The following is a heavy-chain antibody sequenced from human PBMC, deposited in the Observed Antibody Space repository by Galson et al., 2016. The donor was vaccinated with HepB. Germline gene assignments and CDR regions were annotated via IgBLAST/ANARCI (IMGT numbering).Heavy chain of an antibody. J-gene: IGHJ4*02. CDR1: GFTFSRSG. D-gene: IGHD1-1*01. CDR3: ARDLRTTTGSDY. Sequence: SLRLSCAASGFTFSRSGMHWVRQAPGKGLEWVAIIWFDGSKKYYADSVKGRFAISRDNSKNTLSLQINSLRAEDTAVYYCARDLRTTTGSDYWGQGTMVTVSS. V-gene: IGHV3-33*01. CDR2: IWFDGSKK.